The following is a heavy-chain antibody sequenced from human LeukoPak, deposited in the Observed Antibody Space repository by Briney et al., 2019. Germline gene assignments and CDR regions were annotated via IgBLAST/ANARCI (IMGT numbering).Heavy chain of an antibody. J-gene: IGHJ4*02. CDR2: IYYSGST. D-gene: IGHD3-10*01. Sequence: PSGTLSLTCTVSGGSISSSSYYWGWIRQPPGKGLEWIGSIYYSGSTYYNPSLKSRVTISVDTSKNQFSLKLSSVTAADTAVYYCTRAAGDGDYWGQGTLVIVSS. CDR3: TRAAGDGDY. CDR1: GGSISSSSYY. V-gene: IGHV4-39*01.